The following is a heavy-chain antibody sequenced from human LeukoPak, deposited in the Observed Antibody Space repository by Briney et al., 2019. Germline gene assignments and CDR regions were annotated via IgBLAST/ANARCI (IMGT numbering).Heavy chain of an antibody. CDR1: GYTLSGYG. CDR2: ITTYNGEK. D-gene: IGHD2-8*01. V-gene: IGHV1-18*01. J-gene: IGHJ4*02. CDR3: ARDCSNGVCYPRDY. Sequence: ASVKVSCKASGYTLSGYGIRWVRQAPGQGLEWVGWITTYNGEKKYSEKFQGRVTMTTDTSTSTYYMEMTSLRTDDTAIYYCARDCSNGVCYPRDYWGQGTLVSVST.